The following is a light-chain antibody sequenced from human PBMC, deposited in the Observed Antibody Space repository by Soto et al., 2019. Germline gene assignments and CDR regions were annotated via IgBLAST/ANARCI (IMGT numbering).Light chain of an antibody. CDR1: QSISIW. CDR3: QQYSTYTPRT. J-gene: IGKJ1*01. Sequence: DIQMTQSPSTLYASVGDRITITCRASQSISIWLAWYQQKPGKAPKILIYKASSLESGVPSRFSGSGSGTEFTLTISSLQPDDFATYYCQQYSTYTPRTFGQGTKVDIK. V-gene: IGKV1-5*03. CDR2: KAS.